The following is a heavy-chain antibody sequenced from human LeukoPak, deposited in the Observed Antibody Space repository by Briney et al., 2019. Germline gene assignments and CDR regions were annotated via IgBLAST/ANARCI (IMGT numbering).Heavy chain of an antibody. D-gene: IGHD1-26*01. J-gene: IGHJ4*02. CDR1: GFTFSSSA. CDR2: ISASGGST. CDR3: AKDQRWESPHYLDS. Sequence: PGGSLRLSCAASGFTFSSSAMSWVRQVPGKGLEWVSGISASGGSTYYADSVRGRFTISRDNSKNTLYVQMNSLRDEDTAVYYSAKDQRWESPHYLDSWGQGTLVTVSS. V-gene: IGHV3-23*01.